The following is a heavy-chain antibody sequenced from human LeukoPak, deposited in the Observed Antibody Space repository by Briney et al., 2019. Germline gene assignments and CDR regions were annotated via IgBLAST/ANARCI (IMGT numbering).Heavy chain of an antibody. Sequence: ASVKVSCKASGYTFISYGINWVRQAPGQGLEWMGWINAYSGNTNYAQKLQGRVTMTTDTSTSTAYMELRSLRSDDTAVYYCARQGSSPFLNYWGQGTLVTVSS. J-gene: IGHJ4*02. CDR3: ARQGSSPFLNY. CDR2: INAYSGNT. D-gene: IGHD6-13*01. CDR1: GYTFISYG. V-gene: IGHV1-18*01.